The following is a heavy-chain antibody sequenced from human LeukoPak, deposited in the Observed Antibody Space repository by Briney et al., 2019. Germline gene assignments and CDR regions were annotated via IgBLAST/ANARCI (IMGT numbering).Heavy chain of an antibody. CDR3: ARVGDCTGGSCYLEYFQH. Sequence: SDTLSLICDVSGYSISSGYYWGWIRQPPGKGLEWIMSIYHSGSTYYNPSLKSRVTISVDTSKNHFSLKLSSVTAADTAVYYCARVGDCTGGSCYLEYFQHWGQGTLVTVSS. J-gene: IGHJ1*01. D-gene: IGHD2-15*01. CDR2: IYHSGST. CDR1: GYSISSGYY. V-gene: IGHV4-38-2*01.